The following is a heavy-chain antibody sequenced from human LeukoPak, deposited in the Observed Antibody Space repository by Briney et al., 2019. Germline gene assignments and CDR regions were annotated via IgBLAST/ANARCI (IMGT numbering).Heavy chain of an antibody. J-gene: IGHJ6*03. CDR2: LFSGGNT. CDR1: GFSVSNNY. D-gene: IGHD3-22*01. Sequence: GGSLRLSCAASGFSVSNNYMSWVRQAPGKGLGWVSVLFSGGNTYYADSVKGRFTVSRDNSKNTLYLQMNSLTAEDTAAYYCASYYDSSGYYSHYYYYYMDVWGKGTTVTVSS. CDR3: ASYYDSSGYYSHYYYYYMDV. V-gene: IGHV3-53*05.